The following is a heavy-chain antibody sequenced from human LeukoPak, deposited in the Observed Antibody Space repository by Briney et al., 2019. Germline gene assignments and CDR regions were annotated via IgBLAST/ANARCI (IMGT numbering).Heavy chain of an antibody. CDR2: IYSGGST. D-gene: IGHD3-22*01. V-gene: IGHV3-53*01. CDR3: AREAPYYYDSSGYSYFDY. CDR1: GFTVSSNY. J-gene: IGHJ4*02. Sequence: GGSLRLSRAASGFTVSSNYMSWVRQAPGKGLEWVSVIYSGGSTYYADSVKGRFTISRDNSKNTLYLQMNSLRAEDTAVYYCAREAPYYYDSSGYSYFDYWGQGTLVTVSS.